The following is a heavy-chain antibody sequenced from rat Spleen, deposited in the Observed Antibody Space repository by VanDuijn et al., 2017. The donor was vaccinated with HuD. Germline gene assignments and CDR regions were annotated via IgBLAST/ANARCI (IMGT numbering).Heavy chain of an antibody. CDR1: GFTFSDYY. J-gene: IGHJ2*01. V-gene: IGHV5-29*01. CDR3: ARSVFDY. CDR2: ISYDGSTT. Sequence: EVQLVESDGGLVQPGRSLKLSCAASGFTFSDYYMAWVRQAPTKGLEWVATISYDGSTTYYRDSVKGRFTISRDNATSNLYLQMDSLRSEDTATYYCARSVFDYWGQGVMVTVSS.